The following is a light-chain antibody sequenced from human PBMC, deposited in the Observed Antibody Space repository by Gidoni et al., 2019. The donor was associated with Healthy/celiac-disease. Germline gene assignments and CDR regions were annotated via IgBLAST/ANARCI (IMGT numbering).Light chain of an antibody. J-gene: IGKJ2*01. V-gene: IGKV1-39*01. Sequence: DIQMTQSPSSLSASAGDRVTITCRASQSISSYLNWYQQKPGKAPKLLIYAASSLQSGVPSRFSGSGSGTDFTLTISSLQPEDFATYYCQQSYSTTFGQGTKLEIK. CDR1: QSISSY. CDR2: AAS. CDR3: QQSYSTT.